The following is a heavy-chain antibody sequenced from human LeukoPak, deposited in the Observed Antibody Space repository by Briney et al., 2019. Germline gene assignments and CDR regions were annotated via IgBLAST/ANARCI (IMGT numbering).Heavy chain of an antibody. J-gene: IGHJ3*02. D-gene: IGHD3-10*01. V-gene: IGHV1-2*02. CDR3: AREPTLRLLWFGELLDI. CDR1: GYTFTGYY. Sequence: GASVKVSCKASGYTFTGYYMHWVRQAPGQGLEWMGWINPNSGGTNYAQKFQGRVTMTRDTSISTAYMELSRLRSDDTAVYYCAREPTLRLLWFGELLDIWGQGTMVTVSS. CDR2: INPNSGGT.